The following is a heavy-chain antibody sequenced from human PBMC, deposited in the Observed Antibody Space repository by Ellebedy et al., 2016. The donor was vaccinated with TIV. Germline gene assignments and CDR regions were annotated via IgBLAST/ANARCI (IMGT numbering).Heavy chain of an antibody. CDR2: ISSGGTTI. CDR3: ARELYYYDSSGYYYDYYGMDV. CDR1: GFTFSDYY. J-gene: IGHJ6*02. D-gene: IGHD3-22*01. V-gene: IGHV3-11*04. Sequence: GGSLRLSCAASGFTFSDYYMSWIRQAPGKGLEWVSYISSGGTTIYYADSVRGRFTISRDNAKNSLYLQMNSLRAEDTAVYYCARELYYYDSSGYYYDYYGMDVWGQGTTVTVSS.